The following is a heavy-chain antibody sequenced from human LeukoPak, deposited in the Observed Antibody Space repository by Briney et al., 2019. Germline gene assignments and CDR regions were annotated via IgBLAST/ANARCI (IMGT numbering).Heavy chain of an antibody. CDR1: GGSLSSYY. CDR3: ARCIVGAVDAFDI. D-gene: IGHD1-26*01. J-gene: IGHJ3*02. Sequence: SETLSLTCTVSGGSLSSYYWSWIRQPPGKGLEWIGYIYYSGSTNYNPSLKSRVTISVDTSKNQFSLKLSSVTAADTAVYYCARCIVGAVDAFDIWGQGTMVTVSS. CDR2: IYYSGST. V-gene: IGHV4-59*08.